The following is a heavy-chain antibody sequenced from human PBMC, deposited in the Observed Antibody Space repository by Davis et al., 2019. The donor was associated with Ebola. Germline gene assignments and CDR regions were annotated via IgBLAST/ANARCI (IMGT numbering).Heavy chain of an antibody. J-gene: IGHJ5*02. D-gene: IGHD6-6*01. CDR1: GVSVSSGAYY. CDR3: ARGHTITAVSNWFDP. V-gene: IGHV4-61*08. CDR2: IFNSGST. Sequence: GSLRLSCSVSGVSVSSGAYYWSWIRQPPGKGLEWIGYIFNSGSTTYNPSLKSRVTMSVDTSKNQFSLNLRSVTAADTAVYYCARGHTITAVSNWFDPWGQGTLVTVSS.